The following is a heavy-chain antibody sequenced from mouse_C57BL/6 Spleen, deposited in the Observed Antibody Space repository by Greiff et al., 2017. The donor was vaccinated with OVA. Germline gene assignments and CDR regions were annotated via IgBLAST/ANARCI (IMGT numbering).Heavy chain of an antibody. V-gene: IGHV10-3*01. CDR2: IRSKSSNYAT. D-gene: IGHD1-1*01. CDR3: VREGYYGSSWYFDV. J-gene: IGHJ1*03. Sequence: EVQLVESGGGLVQPKGSLKLSCAASGFTFNNYAMHWVRQAPGKGLEWVARIRSKSSNYATYYADSVKDRFTISRDDSQSMLYLQMNNLKTEDTAMYYCVREGYYGSSWYFDVWGTGTTVTVSS. CDR1: GFTFNNYA.